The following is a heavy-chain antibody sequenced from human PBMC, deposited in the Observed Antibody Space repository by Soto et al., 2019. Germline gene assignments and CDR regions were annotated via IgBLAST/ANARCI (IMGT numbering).Heavy chain of an antibody. CDR1: GFTFSSYA. CDR2: ISGSGGST. J-gene: IGHJ4*02. CDR3: AKDHDGYCSGGSCYQMIY. D-gene: IGHD2-15*01. V-gene: IGHV3-23*01. Sequence: EVQLLESGGGLVQPGGSLRLSCAASGFTFSSYAMSWVHQAPGKGLEWVSAISGSGGSTYYADSVKGRFNISRDNSKNMLYLKMNSLRAEDTAVYYCAKDHDGYCSGGSCYQMIYWGQGTLVTVSS.